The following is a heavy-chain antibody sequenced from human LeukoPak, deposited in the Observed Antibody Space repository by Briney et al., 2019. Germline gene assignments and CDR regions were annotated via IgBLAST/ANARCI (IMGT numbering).Heavy chain of an antibody. CDR1: GFTFSNYA. Sequence: GGSLRLSCAASGFTFSNYAMSWVRQAPGKGPEWVSGINANGGATHYVDSVKGRFSISRDDAENSLYLEMNSLRADDTAVYYCARGYSSSPAANYYYYYYMDVWGKGTTVTVSS. V-gene: IGHV3-23*01. J-gene: IGHJ6*03. CDR3: ARGYSSSPAANYYYYYYMDV. D-gene: IGHD6-6*01. CDR2: INANGGAT.